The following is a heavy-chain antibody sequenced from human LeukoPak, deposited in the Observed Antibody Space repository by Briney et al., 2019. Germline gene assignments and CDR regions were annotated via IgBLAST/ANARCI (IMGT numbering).Heavy chain of an antibody. CDR2: IYHIGST. V-gene: IGHV4-4*02. Sequence: PSETLSLTCAVPGGSISSSNWWSWVRQPPGKGLEWIGEIYHIGSTNYNPSLKSRVTMSVDKSNNQFSLKLSSVTAADTAVYYCARRRNSSGWWGWYDPWGQGTLVTVSS. CDR1: GGSISSSNW. J-gene: IGHJ5*02. D-gene: IGHD6-19*01. CDR3: ARRRNSSGWWGWYDP.